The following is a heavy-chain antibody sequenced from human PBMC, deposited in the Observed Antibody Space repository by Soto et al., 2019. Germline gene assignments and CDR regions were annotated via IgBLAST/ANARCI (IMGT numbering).Heavy chain of an antibody. Sequence: EVQLLESGGGLVQPGGSLRLSCAASGFTFSSYAMSWVRQAPGKGLEWVSAISGSGGSTYYEDSVKGRFTISRDNSKNTLYLQMNSLRAEDTAVYYCAKGSVLRWLLSMDVWGKGTTVTVSS. CDR2: ISGSGGST. V-gene: IGHV3-23*01. J-gene: IGHJ6*04. CDR3: AKGSVLRWLLSMDV. CDR1: GFTFSSYA. D-gene: IGHD2-21*02.